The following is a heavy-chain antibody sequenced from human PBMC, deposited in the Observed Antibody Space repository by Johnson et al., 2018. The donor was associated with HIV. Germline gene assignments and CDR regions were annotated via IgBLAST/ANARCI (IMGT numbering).Heavy chain of an antibody. CDR2: IYSGGSR. CDR1: GFTVSSNY. J-gene: IGHJ3*02. CDR3: ARDPVWGDPDAFDI. V-gene: IGHV3-66*02. Sequence: VKLVESGGGLAQHGGSLRLSCAASGFTVSSNYMSWVRQAPVMRLEWVSFIYSGGSRYYEDIVKGRFTISRDNSKNTLYLQMNSLRAEDTAVYYCARDPVWGDPDAFDICGQGTMVTVSS. D-gene: IGHD3-16*01.